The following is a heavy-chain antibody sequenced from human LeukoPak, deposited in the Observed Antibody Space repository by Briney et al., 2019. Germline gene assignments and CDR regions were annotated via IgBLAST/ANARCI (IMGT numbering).Heavy chain of an antibody. CDR3: AREVVRTDYYDSSGYFHY. Sequence: SVKVSCKASGGTFSSLTINWVRQAPGQGLEWMGGIIPIFGRANYAQKFQGRVTITADDSTSTAYMELSSLRSDDTAVYYCAREVVRTDYYDSSGYFHYWGQGTLVTVSS. D-gene: IGHD3-22*01. CDR2: IIPIFGRA. J-gene: IGHJ4*02. V-gene: IGHV1-69*01. CDR1: GGTFSSLT.